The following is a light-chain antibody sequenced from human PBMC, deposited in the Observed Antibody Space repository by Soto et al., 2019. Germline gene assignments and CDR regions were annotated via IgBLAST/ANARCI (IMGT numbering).Light chain of an antibody. CDR2: GAS. CDR1: QSVSSN. Sequence: EIVMTQSPATLSVSPGERATLSCRASQSVSSNLAWYQQTPGQAPRLLIYGASTRATGIPARFSGSGSGTEFTLTLSSLQSEDFAVYYCQQYNSWPRTFGQGTKVEIK. CDR3: QQYNSWPRT. V-gene: IGKV3-15*01. J-gene: IGKJ1*01.